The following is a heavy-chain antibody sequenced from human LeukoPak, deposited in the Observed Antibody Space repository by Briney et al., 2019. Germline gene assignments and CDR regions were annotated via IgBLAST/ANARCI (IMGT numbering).Heavy chain of an antibody. CDR2: ISSSSSYI. Sequence: GGSLRLSCAASGFTFSSYSMNWVRQAPGKGLEWVSSISSSSSYIYYADSVKGRFTISRDNAKNSLYLQMNSLRAEDTAVYYCAREPHCSNTSCYFGYYYYGMDVWGQGTTVTVSS. D-gene: IGHD2-2*01. V-gene: IGHV3-21*01. J-gene: IGHJ6*02. CDR1: GFTFSSYS. CDR3: AREPHCSNTSCYFGYYYYGMDV.